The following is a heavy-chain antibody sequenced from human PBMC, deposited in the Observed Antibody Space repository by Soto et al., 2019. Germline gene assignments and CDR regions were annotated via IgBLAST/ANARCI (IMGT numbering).Heavy chain of an antibody. V-gene: IGHV3-48*02. CDR1: GFTFSSYS. J-gene: IGHJ4*02. Sequence: GGSLRLSCAASGFTFSSYSVNWVRQAPGKGLEWVSYISSGSETIFYADSVKGRFTVSRDNAKNSQYLQMNSLRDEDTAVYYCAREDILGARSFDYWGQGTLVTVSS. D-gene: IGHD1-26*01. CDR2: ISSGSETI. CDR3: AREDILGARSFDY.